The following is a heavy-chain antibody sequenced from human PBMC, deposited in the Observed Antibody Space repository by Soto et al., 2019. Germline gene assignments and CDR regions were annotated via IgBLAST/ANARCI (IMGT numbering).Heavy chain of an antibody. CDR2: TRDKPNSYTT. CDR1: GFTLSDYY. Sequence: PGGSLRLSCVASGFTLSDYYVDWVRQAPGKGLEWVGCTRDKPNSYTTEYAASVEGRFTISRDDSKNSLYLQLNSLNTEDTAVYYCGRGGYRHYSAYYYYALDVWGQGTTVTVSS. CDR3: GRGGYRHYSAYYYYALDV. V-gene: IGHV3-72*01. J-gene: IGHJ6*02. D-gene: IGHD4-4*01.